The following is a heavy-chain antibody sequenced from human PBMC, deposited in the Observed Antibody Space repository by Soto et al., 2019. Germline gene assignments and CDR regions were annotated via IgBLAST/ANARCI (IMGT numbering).Heavy chain of an antibody. J-gene: IGHJ6*02. Sequence: GGSLRLSCAASGFTFSSYWMNWVRQAPGKGLVWVSRINSDGSSTSYVDSVKGRFTISRDNAKNTLYLQMNSLRAEDTAVYYCARRDQIAYYYGMDVWGQGTTVTV. V-gene: IGHV3-74*01. CDR2: INSDGSST. CDR1: GFTFSSYW. CDR3: ARRDQIAYYYGMDV. D-gene: IGHD2-21*01.